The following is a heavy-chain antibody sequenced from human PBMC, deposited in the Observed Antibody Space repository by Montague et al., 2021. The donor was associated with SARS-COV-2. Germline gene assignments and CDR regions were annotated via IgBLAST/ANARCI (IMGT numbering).Heavy chain of an antibody. Sequence: SETLSLTCTVSGGSISSYYWSWIRQPPGKGLEWIGYIYYSGSTNYNPSLKSRVTISVDTSKNQFSLKLSSVTAADTAVYYCARVQRGYYYGLGVSAHFDYWGRGTLVTVSS. CDR2: IYYSGST. D-gene: IGHD3-10*01. J-gene: IGHJ4*02. V-gene: IGHV4-59*01. CDR1: GGSISSYY. CDR3: ARVQRGYYYGLGVSAHFDY.